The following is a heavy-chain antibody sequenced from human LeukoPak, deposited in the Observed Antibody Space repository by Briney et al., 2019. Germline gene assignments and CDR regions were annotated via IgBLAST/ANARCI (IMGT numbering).Heavy chain of an antibody. V-gene: IGHV4-30-4*01. CDR2: IYYSGST. CDR1: GGSISSGDYY. D-gene: IGHD1-14*01. Sequence: SQTLSLTCTVSGGSISSGDYYWSWIRQPPGKGLEWIGYIYYSGSTYYNPSLKSRVAISVDTSKNQFSLKLSSVTAADTAVYYCARRGILQSQIRAFDIWGQGTMVTVSS. CDR3: ARRGILQSQIRAFDI. J-gene: IGHJ3*02.